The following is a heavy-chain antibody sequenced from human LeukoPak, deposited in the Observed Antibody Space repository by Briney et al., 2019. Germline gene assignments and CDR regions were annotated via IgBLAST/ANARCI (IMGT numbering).Heavy chain of an antibody. J-gene: IGHJ4*02. CDR2: MNPNSGNT. CDR1: GYTFTSYD. D-gene: IGHD2/OR15-2a*01. V-gene: IGHV1-8*01. CDR3: ARGILLTPFDF. Sequence: APVKVSCKASGYTFTSYDINWVRQATGQGLEWMGWMNPNSGNTGYAQKFQGRVTMTKNTSISTAYMELSSLRSEDTAVYYCARGILLTPFDFWGQGTLVTVSS.